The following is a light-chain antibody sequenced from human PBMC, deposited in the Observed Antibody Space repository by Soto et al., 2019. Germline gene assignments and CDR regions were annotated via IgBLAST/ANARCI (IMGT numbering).Light chain of an antibody. J-gene: IGKJ1*01. CDR1: QSVSSN. Sequence: EILITQSPITLSASPGEIATLSCRASQSVSSNLAWYQQKPGQAPSLLIYGAFTRATGIPARFSGTGSGTEFTLTISSLQSEDFALYYCQQYNDWPLTFGQGTKVDIK. CDR2: GAF. V-gene: IGKV3-15*01. CDR3: QQYNDWPLT.